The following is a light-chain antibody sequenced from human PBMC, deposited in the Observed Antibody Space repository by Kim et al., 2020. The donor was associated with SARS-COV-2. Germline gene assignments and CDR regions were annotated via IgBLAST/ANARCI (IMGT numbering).Light chain of an antibody. J-gene: IGLJ3*02. CDR1: TSDIGGYNH. CDR3: NSYRTGNTLV. V-gene: IGLV2-14*03. CDR2: DVD. Sequence: QSALTQPASVSGSLGQSVTISCTGTTSDIGGYNHVSWYQQYPGKVPKLMVYDVDKRPSWVSYRFSASKSGNTASLTISGLQAEDEATYYCNSYRTGNTLVFGGGTKLTVL.